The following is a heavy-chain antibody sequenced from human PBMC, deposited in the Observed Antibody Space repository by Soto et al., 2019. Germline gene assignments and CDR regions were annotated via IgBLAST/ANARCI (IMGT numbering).Heavy chain of an antibody. V-gene: IGHV3-23*01. Sequence: GGSLRLSCAASGFTFSSYAMSWVRQAPGKGLEWVSAISGSGGSTYYADSVNGRFTISRDNSKNTLYLQMNSLRAEDTAVYYCAKDGGRSGSYYVGYWGQGTLVTVSS. CDR3: AKDGGRSGSYYVGY. CDR1: GFTFSSYA. D-gene: IGHD1-26*01. CDR2: ISGSGGST. J-gene: IGHJ4*02.